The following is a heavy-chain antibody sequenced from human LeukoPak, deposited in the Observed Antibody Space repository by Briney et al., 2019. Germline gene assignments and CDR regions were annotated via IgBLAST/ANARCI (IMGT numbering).Heavy chain of an antibody. Sequence: GGTLRLSCAASGFTFNKYWMLWVRQAPGQGLESVSRINTDGTVTTYADSAKGRFTVSRDNADNTMFLQMNSVRDEDTAVYYCATKQWLAPPPDSWGQGTPVTVSS. CDR3: ATKQWLAPPPDS. CDR1: GFTFNKYW. CDR2: INTDGTVT. J-gene: IGHJ4*02. D-gene: IGHD6-19*01. V-gene: IGHV3-74*01.